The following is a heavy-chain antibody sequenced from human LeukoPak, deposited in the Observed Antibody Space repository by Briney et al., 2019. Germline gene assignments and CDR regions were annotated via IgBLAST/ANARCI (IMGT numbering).Heavy chain of an antibody. D-gene: IGHD6-13*01. Sequence: SETLSLTCAVYGGSFSGYYWSWIRQPPGKGLEWIGEINHSGSTNYSPSLKSRVTISVDTSKNQFSLKLSPVTAADTAVYYCAREGSSSWLVYYYYYMDVWGKGTTVTISS. V-gene: IGHV4-34*01. CDR2: INHSGST. J-gene: IGHJ6*03. CDR1: GGSFSGYY. CDR3: AREGSSSWLVYYYYYMDV.